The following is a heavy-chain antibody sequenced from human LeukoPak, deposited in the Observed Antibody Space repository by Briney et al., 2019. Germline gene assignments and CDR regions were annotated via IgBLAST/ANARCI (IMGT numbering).Heavy chain of an antibody. CDR1: GFTFDDYA. Sequence: GGSLRLSCAASGFTFDDYAMHWVRQAPGKGLEWVSGISWNSGSIGYADSVKGRFTISRDNAKNSLYLQMNSLRSEDTAVYYCARVPAQPHCGGDCYYYYYYYMDVWGKGTTVTISS. V-gene: IGHV3-9*01. D-gene: IGHD2-21*02. J-gene: IGHJ6*03. CDR3: ARVPAQPHCGGDCYYYYYYYMDV. CDR2: ISWNSGSI.